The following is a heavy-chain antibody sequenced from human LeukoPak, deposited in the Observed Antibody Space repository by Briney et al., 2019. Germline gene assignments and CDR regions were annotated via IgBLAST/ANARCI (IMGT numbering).Heavy chain of an antibody. J-gene: IGHJ4*02. CDR1: GGSISSGGYY. CDR3: ARGGDYDSSAYDY. V-gene: IGHV4-31*03. Sequence: SETLSLTCTVSGGSISSGGYYWSWIRQHPGKGLEWIGYIYYSGSTYYNPSLKSRVTISVDTSKNQFSLKLGSVTAADTAVYYCARGGDYDSSAYDYWGQGTLVTVFS. D-gene: IGHD3-22*01. CDR2: IYYSGST.